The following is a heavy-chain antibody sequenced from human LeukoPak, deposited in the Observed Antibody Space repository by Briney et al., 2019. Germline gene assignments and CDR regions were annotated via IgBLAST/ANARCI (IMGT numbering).Heavy chain of an antibody. D-gene: IGHD6-19*01. V-gene: IGHV3-74*01. Sequence: GGSLRLSCAASGFTFSSYWMHWVRQAPGKGLVWVSRINSDGSGTSYADSVKGRFTISRDNAKNTLYLRMNSLRAEDTAVYYCARGSGWFYFDYWGQGTLVTVSS. J-gene: IGHJ4*02. CDR3: ARGSGWFYFDY. CDR1: GFTFSSYW. CDR2: INSDGSGT.